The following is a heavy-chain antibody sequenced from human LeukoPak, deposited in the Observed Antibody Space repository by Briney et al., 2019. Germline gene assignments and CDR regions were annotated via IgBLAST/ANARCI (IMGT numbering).Heavy chain of an antibody. D-gene: IGHD6-19*01. CDR1: GFTFSSYV. J-gene: IGHJ4*02. CDR2: ISDTGGST. V-gene: IGHV3-23*01. CDR3: AKGSSGWDFDY. Sequence: GGSPRLSCAASGFTFSSYVMNWVRQAPGKGLEWVSAISDTGGSTYYADSVRGRFTISRDNSKNTLYLQMNSLRAEDTAVYYCAKGSSGWDFDYWGRGTLVTVSS.